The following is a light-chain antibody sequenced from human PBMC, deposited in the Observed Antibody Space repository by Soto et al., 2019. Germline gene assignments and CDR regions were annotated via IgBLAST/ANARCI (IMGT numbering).Light chain of an antibody. Sequence: EIVLTQSPGTLSLSPGERATLSCRASQSVRSSYLAWFQQKPGQAPRLLIYGASSRATGIPDRFSGSEYGTDFTLTISRLEPEDFAVYYCQQYGSTPKTFGQGTKLEIK. CDR1: QSVRSSY. J-gene: IGKJ2*01. V-gene: IGKV3-20*01. CDR3: QQYGSTPKT. CDR2: GAS.